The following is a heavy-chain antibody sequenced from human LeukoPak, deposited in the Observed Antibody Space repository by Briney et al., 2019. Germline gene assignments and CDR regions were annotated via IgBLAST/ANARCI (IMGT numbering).Heavy chain of an antibody. J-gene: IGHJ4*02. D-gene: IGHD3-10*01. CDR3: ARVVYMVRGVIITSYFDY. CDR2: INAGNGNT. Sequence: ASVKVSCKASGYTFTSYAMHWVRQAPGQRLEWMGWINAGNGNTKYSQKLQGRVTMTTDTSTSTAYMELRSLRSDDTAVYYCARVVYMVRGVIITSYFDYWGQGTLVTVSS. CDR1: GYTFTSYA. V-gene: IGHV1-3*01.